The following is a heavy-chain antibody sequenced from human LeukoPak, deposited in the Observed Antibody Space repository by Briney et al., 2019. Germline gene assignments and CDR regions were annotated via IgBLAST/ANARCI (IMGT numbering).Heavy chain of an antibody. V-gene: IGHV4-4*07. CDR2: IYTSGST. CDR3: ARDYGFWGYDFDY. CDR1: GGSISIYY. J-gene: IGHJ4*02. Sequence: SETLSLTSTVPGGSISIYYWRWIRQPAGKGLEWIWRIYTSGSTNYNPSLKSRVNMSVDTSKIQFSLKLSSVTAADTAVYYCARDYGFWGYDFDYWGQGTLVTVSS. D-gene: IGHD3/OR15-3a*01.